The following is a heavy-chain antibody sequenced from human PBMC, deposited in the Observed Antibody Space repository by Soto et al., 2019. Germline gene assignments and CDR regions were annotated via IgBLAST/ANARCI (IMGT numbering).Heavy chain of an antibody. CDR2: INNSGST. CDR3: ARGRGDGYNQDWYFDL. Sequence: SETLSLTCAVYGGSFSGYYWSWLRQPPEKGLEWIGEINNSGSTNYNPSLKSRVSISVGTSNNQFSLKLSSVTAADTSVYYCARGRGDGYNQDWYFDLWGRGTLVT. CDR1: GGSFSGYY. D-gene: IGHD3-10*01. V-gene: IGHV4-34*01. J-gene: IGHJ2*01.